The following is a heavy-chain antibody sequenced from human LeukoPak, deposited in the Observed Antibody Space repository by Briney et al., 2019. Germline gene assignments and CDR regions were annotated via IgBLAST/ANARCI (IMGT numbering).Heavy chain of an antibody. D-gene: IGHD6-19*01. CDR1: GGSISGYY. Sequence: SETLSLTCTVSGGSISGYYWSWIRQPPGKGPEWIGYIYYSGSTNYNPSLKSRVTISVDTSKNQFSLKMNSVSAADTAVYYCARLASSGWSHCDYWGQGTLVTVSS. CDR3: ARLASSGWSHCDY. J-gene: IGHJ4*02. V-gene: IGHV4-59*08. CDR2: IYYSGST.